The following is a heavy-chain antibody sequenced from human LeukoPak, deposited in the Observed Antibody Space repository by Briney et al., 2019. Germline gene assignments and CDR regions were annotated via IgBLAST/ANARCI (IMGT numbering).Heavy chain of an antibody. CDR1: GYTFTTYG. D-gene: IGHD6-6*01. CDR2: ISAYNGNT. CDR3: ARDLIAARPGWFDP. V-gene: IGHV1-18*01. Sequence: ASVKVSCKASGYTFTTYGINWVRQAPGQGLEWMGWISAYNGNTNYAQNLQGRVTLTTDTSASTAYMELRSLRSDDAAVYYCARDLIAARPGWFDPWGQGTLVTVSS. J-gene: IGHJ5*02.